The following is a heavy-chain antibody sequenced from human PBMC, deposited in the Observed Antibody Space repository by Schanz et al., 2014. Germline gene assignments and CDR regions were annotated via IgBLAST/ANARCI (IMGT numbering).Heavy chain of an antibody. J-gene: IGHJ4*02. D-gene: IGHD5-12*01. CDR1: GYTFISYF. CDR2: INPTGGST. Sequence: QVQLVQSGAEVKKPGASVKVSCKASGYTFISYFIHWVRQAPGQGLEWMGIINPTGGSTSYAQRFQGRVTVTRDTSTSTVYMELCSLRSEDTAVYYCARAAYGGYTSTPLRYWGQGTLVTVSS. V-gene: IGHV1-46*01. CDR3: ARAAYGGYTSTPLRY.